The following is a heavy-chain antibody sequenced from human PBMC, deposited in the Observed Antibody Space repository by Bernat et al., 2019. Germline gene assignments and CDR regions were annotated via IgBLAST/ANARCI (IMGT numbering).Heavy chain of an antibody. Sequence: EVQLVQSGAEVKKPGESLKISCKGSGYSFTSYWIGWVRQMPGKGLEWMGIIYPGDSDTRYSPSFKGKVTSSADKSISTAYLQWSSLKASDTAMDYGARQTFSSGWYGGYDYWGQGTLVTVSS. V-gene: IGHV5-51*01. D-gene: IGHD6-19*01. J-gene: IGHJ4*02. CDR2: IYPGDSDT. CDR1: GYSFTSYW. CDR3: ARQTFSSGWYGGYDY.